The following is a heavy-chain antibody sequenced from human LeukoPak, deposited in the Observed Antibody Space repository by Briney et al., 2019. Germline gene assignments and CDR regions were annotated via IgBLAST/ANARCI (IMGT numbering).Heavy chain of an antibody. Sequence: PGGSLRLSCAASGFTFSSYAMSWVRQAPGKGLEWVSSISDSGGSTDYADSVKGRFTISRDNSKNTLYLQMNSLRGEDTAIYYCAKINIYGDYFFDFWGQGTLVTVSS. V-gene: IGHV3-23*01. J-gene: IGHJ4*02. CDR1: GFTFSSYA. D-gene: IGHD5-18*01. CDR3: AKINIYGDYFFDF. CDR2: ISDSGGST.